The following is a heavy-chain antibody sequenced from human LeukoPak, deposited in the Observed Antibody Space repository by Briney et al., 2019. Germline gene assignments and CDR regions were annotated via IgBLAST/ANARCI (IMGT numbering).Heavy chain of an antibody. Sequence: PGGSLRLSCAASGFTFSSYGRHWVRQAPGKGLEWVAFIRYDGSNKYYADSVKGRFTISRDNSKNTLYLQMNSLRAEDTAVYYCASHYGSGSNGPDYWGQGTLVTVSS. CDR3: ASHYGSGSNGPDY. J-gene: IGHJ4*02. V-gene: IGHV3-30*02. CDR2: IRYDGSNK. CDR1: GFTFSSYG. D-gene: IGHD3-10*01.